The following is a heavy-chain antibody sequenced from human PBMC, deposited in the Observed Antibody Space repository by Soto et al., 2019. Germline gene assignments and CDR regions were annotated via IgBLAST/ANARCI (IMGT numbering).Heavy chain of an antibody. CDR1: GFPFSKFA. CDR3: ANRLGIYFLSGLPFDI. J-gene: IGHJ3*02. Sequence: GGSLRLSCAASGFPFSKFAMNWVRLPQGKGLEWVSGISASGNNVVYAESVRGRFTISRDNSKNILYLQMDRLTVDDSAVYFCANRLGIYFLSGLPFDIWGQGTMVTVSS. V-gene: IGHV3-23*01. D-gene: IGHD1-26*01. CDR2: ISASGNNV.